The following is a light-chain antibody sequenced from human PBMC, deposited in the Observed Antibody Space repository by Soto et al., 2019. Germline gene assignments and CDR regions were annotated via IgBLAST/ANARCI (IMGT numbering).Light chain of an antibody. Sequence: QSALTQPASVSGSPGQSITISCTGTSSDVGAYNLVSWYQHLPDKAPKLIISEVTNRPSGVSDRFSGSKSGNTASLTISGLKAEDEDHSHCASLTTTNFVFGSGTKVTV. CDR2: EVT. CDR1: SSDVGAYNL. CDR3: ASLTTTNFV. J-gene: IGLJ1*01. V-gene: IGLV2-14*01.